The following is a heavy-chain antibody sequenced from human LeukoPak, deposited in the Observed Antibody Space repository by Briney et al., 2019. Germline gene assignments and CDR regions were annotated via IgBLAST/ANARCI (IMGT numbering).Heavy chain of an antibody. CDR1: GGSISSSSYY. CDR3: ARDLPGEGSSSIGEIDY. D-gene: IGHD6-6*01. V-gene: IGHV4-39*07. Sequence: SETLPLTCTVSGGSISSSSYYWGWIRQPPGKGLEWIGSIYYSGSTYYNPSLKSRVTISVDTSKNQFSLKLSSVTAADTAVYYCARDLPGEGSSSIGEIDYWGQGTLVTVSS. CDR2: IYYSGST. J-gene: IGHJ4*02.